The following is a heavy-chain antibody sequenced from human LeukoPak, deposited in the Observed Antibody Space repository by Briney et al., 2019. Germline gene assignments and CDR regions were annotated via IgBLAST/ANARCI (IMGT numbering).Heavy chain of an antibody. V-gene: IGHV3-48*03. Sequence: SGGSLRLSCAASGFTFSNYKMNWVHQAPGKGLEWVSYISSSGSIIYYSDSVKGRFTISRDNAKNSLYLQMNSLRAEDTAVYYCARDFGYFWGQGTLVTVSS. CDR3: ARDFGYF. D-gene: IGHD3-10*01. CDR2: ISSSGSII. J-gene: IGHJ4*02. CDR1: GFTFSNYK.